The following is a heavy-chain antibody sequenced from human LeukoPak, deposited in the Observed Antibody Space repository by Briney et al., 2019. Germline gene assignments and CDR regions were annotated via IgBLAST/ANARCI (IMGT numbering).Heavy chain of an antibody. CDR2: IIPIFGTA. J-gene: IGHJ6*02. V-gene: IGHV1-69*01. Sequence: SVKVSCKASGGTFSSYAISWVRQAPGQGLEWMGGIIPIFGTANYAQKFRGRVTITADESTSTAYMELSSLRSEDTAVYYCARVSIDGYNLDGMDVWGQGTTVTVSS. CDR1: GGTFSSYA. D-gene: IGHD5-24*01. CDR3: ARVSIDGYNLDGMDV.